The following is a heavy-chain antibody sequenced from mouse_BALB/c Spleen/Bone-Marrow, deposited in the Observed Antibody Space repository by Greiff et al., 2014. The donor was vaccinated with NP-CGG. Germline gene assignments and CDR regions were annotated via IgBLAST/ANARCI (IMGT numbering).Heavy chain of an antibody. CDR2: ISSGSSII. D-gene: IGHD4-1*01. CDR1: GFTFSYFG. V-gene: IGHV5-17*02. J-gene: IGHJ2*01. CDR3: ARARTGFDY. Sequence: EVQLVESGGGLVQPGGSRKLSCAASGFTFSYFGMHWVRQAPEKGLEWVAYISSGSSIIYYADTVKGRFTISRDNPKNTLFLQMTSLMSDDTAMYYCARARTGFDYWGQGTTLTVSS.